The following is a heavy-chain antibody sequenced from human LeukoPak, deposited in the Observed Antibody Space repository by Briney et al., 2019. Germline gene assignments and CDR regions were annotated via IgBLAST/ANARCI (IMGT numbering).Heavy chain of an antibody. CDR1: GGSISSSSYY. Sequence: SETLSLTCTVSGGSISSSSYYWGWIRQPPGKGLEWIGTIFYSGTTYYNPSLKSRVTISVDTSKNQFSLKLSSVTAAETAVYYCARGLRYFDWLQGVLYGMDVWGQGTTVTVSS. CDR3: ARGLRYFDWLQGVLYGMDV. D-gene: IGHD3-9*01. V-gene: IGHV4-39*01. CDR2: IFYSGTT. J-gene: IGHJ6*02.